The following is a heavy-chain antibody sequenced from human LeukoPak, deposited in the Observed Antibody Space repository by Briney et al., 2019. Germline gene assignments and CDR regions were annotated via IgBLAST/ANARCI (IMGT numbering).Heavy chain of an antibody. Sequence: ASVKVSCKASGYTFTSYYMHWVRQAPGQGLEWMGIINPSGGSTSYAQKFQGRVTMTRDTSTSTVYMELSSLRSEDTAVYYCARRSVMTAINFDAFDFWGQGTMVTVSS. D-gene: IGHD2-21*02. CDR3: ARRSVMTAINFDAFDF. CDR2: INPSGGST. J-gene: IGHJ3*01. V-gene: IGHV1-46*01. CDR1: GYTFTSYY.